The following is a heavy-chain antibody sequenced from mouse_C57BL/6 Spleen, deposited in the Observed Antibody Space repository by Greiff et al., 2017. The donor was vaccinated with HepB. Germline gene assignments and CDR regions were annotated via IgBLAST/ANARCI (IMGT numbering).Heavy chain of an antibody. CDR1: GFTFSSYA. J-gene: IGHJ1*03. CDR2: ISDGGSYT. Sequence: EVNLVESGGGLVKPGGSLKLSCAASGFTFSSYAMSWVRQTPEKRLEWVATISDGGSYTYYPDNVKGRFTISRDNAKNNLYLQMSHLKSEDTAMYYCARDSRDWYFDVWGTGTTVTVSS. V-gene: IGHV5-4*01. CDR3: ARDSRDWYFDV.